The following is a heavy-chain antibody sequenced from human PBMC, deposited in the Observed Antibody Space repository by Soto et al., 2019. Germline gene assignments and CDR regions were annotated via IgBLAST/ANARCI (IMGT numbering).Heavy chain of an antibody. CDR1: GGTFSSYA. CDR3: ARVIAAAGTDYYFDY. D-gene: IGHD6-13*01. V-gene: IGHV1-69*01. CDR2: IIPIFGTA. J-gene: IGHJ4*02. Sequence: LVQSGAEVKKPGSSVKVSCXXSGGTFSSYAISWXXXXXXXXXXXMXGIIPIFGTANYAQKFQGRVTITADESTSTAYMELSSLRSEDTAVYYCARVIAAAGTDYYFDYWGQGTLVTVSS.